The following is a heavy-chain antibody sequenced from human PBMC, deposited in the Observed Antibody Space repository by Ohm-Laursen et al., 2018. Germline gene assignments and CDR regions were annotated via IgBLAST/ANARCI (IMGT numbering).Heavy chain of an antibody. V-gene: IGHV4-59*01. CDR3: ARDAIEENAFDI. CDR2: IYYTGTT. J-gene: IGHJ3*02. CDR1: GDSINNYY. Sequence: SETLSLTCTVSGDSINNYYWSWIRQPPGKGPEWIGYIYYTGTTNYNPSLKSRVTISVDTSQNQFSLKVSSVTAADTAVYYCARDAIEENAFDIWGQGTMVTVSS.